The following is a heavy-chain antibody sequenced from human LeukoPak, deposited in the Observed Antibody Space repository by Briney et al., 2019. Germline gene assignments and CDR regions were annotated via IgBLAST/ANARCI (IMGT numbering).Heavy chain of an antibody. D-gene: IGHD6-13*01. CDR1: GFTFGSYA. J-gene: IGHJ4*02. Sequence: GRSLRLSCAASGFTFGSYAMHWVRQAPGKGLEWVAVISYDGSNKYYADSVKGRFTISRDNSKNTLYLQMNSLRAEDTAVYYCARDLIAAAAGGYWGQGTLVTVSS. CDR2: ISYDGSNK. CDR3: ARDLIAAAAGGY. V-gene: IGHV3-30-3*01.